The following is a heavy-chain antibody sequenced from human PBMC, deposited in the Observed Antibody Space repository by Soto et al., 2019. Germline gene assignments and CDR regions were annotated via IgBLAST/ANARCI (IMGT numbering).Heavy chain of an antibody. Sequence: QVQLEQSGAEVKKPGASVKVSCKASGYTFTSYGINWVRQAPGQGLEWMGWISAYNGNTNYAPKLQGRVTMTTDTSTTTAYMGLRSLRSDDTAVYYCARVSTVWFGAYYYGMDVWGQGTTVTVSS. D-gene: IGHD3-10*01. CDR2: ISAYNGNT. CDR3: ARVSTVWFGAYYYGMDV. J-gene: IGHJ6*02. CDR1: GYTFTSYG. V-gene: IGHV1-18*01.